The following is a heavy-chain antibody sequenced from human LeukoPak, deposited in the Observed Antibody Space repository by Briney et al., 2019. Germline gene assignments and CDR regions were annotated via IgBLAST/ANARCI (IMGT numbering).Heavy chain of an antibody. CDR1: GFTASSNS. CDR2: IYSDNT. V-gene: IGHV3-53*01. CDR3: ARRAGAYSHPYDY. J-gene: IGHJ4*02. D-gene: IGHD4/OR15-4a*01. Sequence: PGGSLRLSSTVSGFTASSNSMSWVRQAPGKGLKWVSFIYSDNTHYSDSVKGRFTISRDNSKNTLYLQMNSLRAEDTAVYYCARRAGAYSHPYDYWGQGTLVTVSS.